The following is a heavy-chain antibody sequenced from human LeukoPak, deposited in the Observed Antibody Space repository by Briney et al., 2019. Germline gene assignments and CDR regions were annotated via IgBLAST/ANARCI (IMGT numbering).Heavy chain of an antibody. J-gene: IGHJ4*02. V-gene: IGHV1-69*13. CDR1: GGTFSSYA. CDR2: IIPIFGTA. Sequence: ASVKVSCKASGGTFSSYAISWVRQAPGQGLEWMGGIIPIFGTANYAQKFQGRVTITADESTSTAYMELSSLRAEDTAVYYCAKESILAAGFIAVDHWGQGTLVTVSS. D-gene: IGHD6-13*01. CDR3: AKESILAAGFIAVDH.